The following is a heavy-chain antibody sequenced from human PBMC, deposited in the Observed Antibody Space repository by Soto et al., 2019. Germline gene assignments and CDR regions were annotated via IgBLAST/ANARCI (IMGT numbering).Heavy chain of an antibody. D-gene: IGHD4-17*01. CDR3: ARDLTVSNYYGMDV. V-gene: IGHV3-33*07. Sequence: GGSLRLSCAVSGFNFSKFGMYWVRQAPGKGLEWVAVIWYDGSNKYYADSVKGRFTISRDNSKNTLYLQMNSLRAEDTAVYYCARDLTVSNYYGMDVWGQGTTVTVSS. J-gene: IGHJ6*02. CDR1: GFNFSKFG. CDR2: IWYDGSNK.